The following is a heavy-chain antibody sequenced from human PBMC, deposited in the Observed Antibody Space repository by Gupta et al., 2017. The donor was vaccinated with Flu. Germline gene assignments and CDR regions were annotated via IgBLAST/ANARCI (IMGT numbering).Heavy chain of an antibody. Sequence: QVQLVESGGGVVQPGKSLRLSCEAFGFRFNTYGMHWVRQAPGKGLDWLAVITYDGAITHYVDSLKGRFTISRDNSKNTLYLEMNGLTAEDSGIYYCAKDAARFCTGINCYAGSDYWGRGTLVTVSS. CDR1: GFRFNTYG. V-gene: IGHV3-30*18. D-gene: IGHD2-2*01. J-gene: IGHJ4*02. CDR3: AKDAARFCTGINCYAGSDY. CDR2: ITYDGAIT.